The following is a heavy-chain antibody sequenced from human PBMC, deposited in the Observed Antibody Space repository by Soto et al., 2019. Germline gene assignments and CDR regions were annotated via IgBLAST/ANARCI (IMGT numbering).Heavy chain of an antibody. CDR2: ISGYNGNT. CDR1: GYSFTSYD. D-gene: IGHD6-19*01. CDR3: ARWKSTGWYSIYY. J-gene: IGHJ4*02. Sequence: QVQLVQSGGEVTKTGASVKVSCKASGYSFTSYDITWVRQAPGQGLEWMGWISGYNGNTNYAQKFQGRVTMTTDTSTNTADMEMRSLRSDDTAVYYCARWKSTGWYSIYYWGQGTLVTVSS. V-gene: IGHV1-18*04.